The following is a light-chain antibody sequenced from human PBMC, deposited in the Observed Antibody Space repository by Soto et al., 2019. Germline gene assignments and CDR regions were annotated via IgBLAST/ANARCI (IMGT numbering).Light chain of an antibody. J-gene: IGKJ1*01. CDR1: QSISSW. V-gene: IGKV1-5*01. Sequence: DIQMTQSPATLSASVGDRVTITCRASQSISSWLAWYQQKPGKVPKLLIDDASSLERGVPSRFSGSGYGTEFTLTTSSLQPDDFATYYCQQYNTYPLTFGQGTKVEIK. CDR2: DAS. CDR3: QQYNTYPLT.